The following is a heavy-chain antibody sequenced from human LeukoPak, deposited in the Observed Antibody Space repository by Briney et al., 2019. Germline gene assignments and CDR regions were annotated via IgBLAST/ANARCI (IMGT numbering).Heavy chain of an antibody. Sequence: GGSLRLSCAASGFTFSSYWMHWDRQAPGKGLVWVSRINSDGSSTSYADSVKGRFTISRDNAKNTLYLQMNSLRAEDTAVYYCARDRPREYYYYYGMDVWGQGTTVTVSS. CDR2: INSDGSST. J-gene: IGHJ6*02. D-gene: IGHD5-24*01. CDR3: ARDRPREYYYYYGMDV. V-gene: IGHV3-74*01. CDR1: GFTFSSYW.